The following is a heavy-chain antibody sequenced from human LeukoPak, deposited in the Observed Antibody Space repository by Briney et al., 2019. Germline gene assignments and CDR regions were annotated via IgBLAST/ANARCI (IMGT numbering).Heavy chain of an antibody. CDR1: GGSISSSSYY. D-gene: IGHD5-24*01. CDR2: TYYSGST. J-gene: IGHJ4*02. CDR3: ARMDGYNDFDY. V-gene: IGHV4-39*01. Sequence: KASETLSLTCTVSGGSISSSSYYWGWIRQPPGKGLEWIGSTYYSGSTYYNPSLKSRVTISVDTSKNQFSLKLSSVTAADTAVYYCARMDGYNDFDYWGQGTLVTVSS.